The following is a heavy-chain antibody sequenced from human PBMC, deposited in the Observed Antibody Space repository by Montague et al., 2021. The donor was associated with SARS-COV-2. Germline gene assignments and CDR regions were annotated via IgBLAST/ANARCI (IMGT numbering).Heavy chain of an antibody. D-gene: IGHD3-16*01. J-gene: IGHJ6*02. CDR3: ERDSVSYGLDV. Sequence: SETLSLTCIVSGGSISSRTYYWGWIRQPPGKGLEWIGSIFYDGSTYYNPSLKSRVTISVDTSKNQFSLKLSSVIAADTATYYCERDSVSYGLDVWGQGTTVTVSS. CDR1: GGSISSRTYY. V-gene: IGHV4-39*07. CDR2: IFYDGST.